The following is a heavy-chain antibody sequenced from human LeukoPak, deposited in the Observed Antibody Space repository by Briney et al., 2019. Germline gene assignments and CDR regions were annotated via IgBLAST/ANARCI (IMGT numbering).Heavy chain of an antibody. J-gene: IGHJ4*02. Sequence: GGSLRLSCAASGFTFSTYWMGWVRQAPGKGLEWVAKIKPDGSEKDHVDSVKGRFTISRDNAKNSLYLQMNSLRAEDTAVYHCARDRMRSLSRFDYWGQGTLVTVSS. CDR2: IKPDGSEK. V-gene: IGHV3-7*01. D-gene: IGHD2/OR15-2a*01. CDR3: ARDRMRSLSRFDY. CDR1: GFTFSTYW.